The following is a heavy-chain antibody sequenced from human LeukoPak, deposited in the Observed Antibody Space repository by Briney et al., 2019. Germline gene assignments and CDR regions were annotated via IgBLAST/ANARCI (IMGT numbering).Heavy chain of an antibody. J-gene: IGHJ5*02. CDR3: ARGGAGRKGFDR. CDR1: GGSITSYY. CDR2: VYSSGTT. D-gene: IGHD3-16*01. V-gene: IGHV4-59*01. Sequence: PSETLSLTCTVSGGSITSYYWSWIRQPPGKGLEWIAFVYSSGTTNYNPSLKSRVSISVDTSKNQFSLNVSSVTAADPPVYYCARGGAGRKGFDRGGRETRVTVSS.